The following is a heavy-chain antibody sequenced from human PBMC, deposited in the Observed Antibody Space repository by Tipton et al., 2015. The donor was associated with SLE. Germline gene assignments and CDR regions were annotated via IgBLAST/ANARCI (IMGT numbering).Heavy chain of an antibody. CDR2: IYNDGSGT. J-gene: IGHJ6*02. Sequence: SLRLSCAASGFTFSSHWMHWVRQAPGKGLVWVSRIYNDGSGTSYADSVKGRFTMSRDNAKKSLYLQMNSLRVDDTALYYCARFLYPYGMDVWGQGTTVTVSS. V-gene: IGHV3-74*01. CDR1: GFTFSSHW. D-gene: IGHD3-10*01. CDR3: ARFLYPYGMDV.